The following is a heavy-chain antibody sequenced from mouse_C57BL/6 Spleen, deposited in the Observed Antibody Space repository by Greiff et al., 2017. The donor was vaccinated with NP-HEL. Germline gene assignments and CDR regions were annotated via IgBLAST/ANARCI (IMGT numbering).Heavy chain of an antibody. CDR1: GYTFTDYG. Sequence: QVQLKQSGAELVRPGASVTLSCKASGYTFTDYGMHWVKQTPVHGLEWIGAIDPETGGTAYNQKFKGKAILTADKSSSTAYMELRSLTSEDSAVYYCTRGGYGSSHWYAMDYWGQGTSVTVSS. V-gene: IGHV1-15*01. J-gene: IGHJ4*01. CDR2: IDPETGGT. CDR3: TRGGYGSSHWYAMDY. D-gene: IGHD1-1*01.